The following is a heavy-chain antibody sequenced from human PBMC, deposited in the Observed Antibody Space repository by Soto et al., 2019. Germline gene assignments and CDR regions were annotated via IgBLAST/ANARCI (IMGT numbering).Heavy chain of an antibody. J-gene: IGHJ2*01. CDR1: GGSFSGYY. Sequence: QVHLQQWGAGLLKPSETLSLTCAVYGGSFSGYYWSWIRQPPGKGLEWIGEINHSGSTNFNPSLNRRVIISVDTSKKQFSLKLSSVTAADTAVYCCAAHLKTTVTAYWYFDLWGRGTLVTVSS. V-gene: IGHV4-34*01. D-gene: IGHD4-17*01. CDR3: AAHLKTTVTAYWYFDL. CDR2: INHSGST.